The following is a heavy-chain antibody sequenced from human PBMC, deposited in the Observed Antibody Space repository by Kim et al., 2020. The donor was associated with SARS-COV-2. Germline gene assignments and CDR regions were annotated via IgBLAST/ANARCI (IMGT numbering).Heavy chain of an antibody. J-gene: IGHJ6*02. Sequence: SRVDISVDTSKNQFSLKLSSVTAADTAVYYCARGFTIFGVVIYYYYGMDVWGQGTTVTVSS. CDR3: ARGFTIFGVVIYYYYGMDV. D-gene: IGHD3-3*01. V-gene: IGHV4-34*01.